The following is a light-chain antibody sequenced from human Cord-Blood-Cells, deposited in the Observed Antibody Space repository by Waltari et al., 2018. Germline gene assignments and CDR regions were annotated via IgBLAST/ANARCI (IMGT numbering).Light chain of an antibody. CDR3: CSYAGSSTFWV. V-gene: IGLV2-23*01. CDR2: EGS. Sequence: QSALTQPASVFGSPGQSITLSCTGTSSDVGSYNLVSWYQQHPGKAPKLMIYEGSKRPSGVSNRFSGSKSGNTASLTISGLQAEDEADYYCCSYAGSSTFWVFGGGTKLTVL. CDR1: SSDVGSYNL. J-gene: IGLJ3*02.